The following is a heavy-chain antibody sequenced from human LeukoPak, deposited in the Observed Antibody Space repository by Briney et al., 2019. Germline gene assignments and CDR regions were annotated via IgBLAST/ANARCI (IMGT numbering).Heavy chain of an antibody. D-gene: IGHD6-19*01. V-gene: IGHV3-15*01. CDR1: GFTFSNAW. J-gene: IGHJ4*02. Sequence: GGSLRLSCAAFGFTFSNAWMSWVRQAPGKGLEWVGRIKSKTDGGTTDYAAPVKGRFTISRDDSKNTLYLQMNSLKTEDTAVYYCTTDYYSSGSYYFDYWGRGTLVTVSS. CDR3: TTDYYSSGSYYFDY. CDR2: IKSKTDGGTT.